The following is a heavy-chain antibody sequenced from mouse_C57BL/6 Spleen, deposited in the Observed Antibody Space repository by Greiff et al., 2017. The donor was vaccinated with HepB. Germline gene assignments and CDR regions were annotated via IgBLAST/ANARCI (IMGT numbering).Heavy chain of an antibody. CDR2: IDPSDSYT. J-gene: IGHJ3*01. V-gene: IGHV1-50*01. CDR3: ARGVGP. CDR1: GYTFTSYW. D-gene: IGHD4-1*01. Sequence: QVQLKQPGAELVKPGASVKLSCKASGYTFTSYWMQWVKQRPGQGLEWIGEIDPSDSYTNYNQKFKGKATLTVDTSSSTAYMQLSSLTSEDSAVYYCARGVGPWGQGTLVTVSA.